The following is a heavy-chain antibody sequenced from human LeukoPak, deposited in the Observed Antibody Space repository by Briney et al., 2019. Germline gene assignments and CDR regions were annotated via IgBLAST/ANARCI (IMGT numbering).Heavy chain of an antibody. V-gene: IGHV3-7*01. CDR3: VGGDY. J-gene: IGHJ4*02. CDR1: GPTFSIHW. CDR2: IKQDGSDK. Sequence: GGSLRLSCAASGPTFSIHWMNWVRQAPGEGMERVANIKQDGSDKYYVDSVKGRFTISRDNTKNSLYLQMNSLRAEETAVYYCVGGDYWGQGTLVTVPS.